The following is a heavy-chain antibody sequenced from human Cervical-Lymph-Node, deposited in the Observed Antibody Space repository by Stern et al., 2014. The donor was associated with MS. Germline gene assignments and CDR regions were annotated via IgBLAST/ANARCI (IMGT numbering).Heavy chain of an antibody. CDR2: ISADNGDT. J-gene: IGHJ6*02. CDR1: GYFFTSYG. D-gene: IGHD3-3*01. Sequence: VQLVQSGAEVKKPGASVKVSCKASGYFFTSYGISWVRQAHGPGLEWMGWISADNGDTNYAQNVQGRVTMTTDTSTNTAYMELSSLRSDDTALYYCARDSLIRTFGVEEGMDVWGQGTTVTVSS. CDR3: ARDSLIRTFGVEEGMDV. V-gene: IGHV1-18*01.